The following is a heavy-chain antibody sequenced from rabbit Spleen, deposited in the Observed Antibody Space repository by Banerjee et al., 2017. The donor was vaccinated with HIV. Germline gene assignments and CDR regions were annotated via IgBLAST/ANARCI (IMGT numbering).Heavy chain of an antibody. CDR1: GVSFSSNYY. J-gene: IGHJ4*01. CDR3: ARSYAGWAVDGVATFDL. Sequence: QSLEESGGDLVKPGASLTLTCTASGVSFSSNYYMCWVRQAPGKGLEWIGCIWSGNDGTYYASWAKGRFAISKASSTTVTLQMTSLTAADTATYFCARSYAGWAVDGVATFDLWGQGTLVTVS. D-gene: IGHD4-2*01. V-gene: IGHV1S40*01. CDR2: IWSGNDGT.